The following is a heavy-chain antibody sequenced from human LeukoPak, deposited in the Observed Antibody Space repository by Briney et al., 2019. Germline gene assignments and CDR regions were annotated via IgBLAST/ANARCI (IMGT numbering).Heavy chain of an antibody. CDR2: IYPGNSDI. CDR3: ARHTRYCTNGVCYMNYFDY. J-gene: IGHJ4*02. D-gene: IGHD2-8*01. V-gene: IGHV5-51*01. CDR1: GYSFTTYW. Sequence: GESPKISCEGSGYSFTTYWIGWVRQMPGKGLEWMAIIYPGNSDIRYSPSFQGQVTISADKSISTAYLQWSSLKASDTAMYYCARHTRYCTNGVCYMNYFDYWGQGTLITVSS.